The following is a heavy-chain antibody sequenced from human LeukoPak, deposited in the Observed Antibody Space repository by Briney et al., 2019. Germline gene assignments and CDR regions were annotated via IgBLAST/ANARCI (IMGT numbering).Heavy chain of an antibody. V-gene: IGHV4-30-2*01. Sequence: SWIRQPPGKGLEWIGYIYHSGSTYYNPSLKSRVTISVDRSKNQFSLKLSSVTAADTAVYYCARARPYDAFDIWGQGTMVTVSS. CDR2: IYHSGST. CDR3: ARARPYDAFDI. J-gene: IGHJ3*02.